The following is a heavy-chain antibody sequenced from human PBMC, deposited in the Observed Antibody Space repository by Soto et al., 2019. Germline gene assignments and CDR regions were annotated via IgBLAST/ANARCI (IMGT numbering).Heavy chain of an antibody. CDR2: ISGSGGST. V-gene: IGHV3-23*01. Sequence: EVQLLESGGGLVQPGGSLRLSCAASGFTFSSYAMNWVRQAPGKGVEGVSVISGSGGSTYYADSVKGRFTISRDNSKNTLYLQMNSLRAEDTAVYYCARRGPGTDFDDWGQGTLVTVSS. CDR1: GFTFSSYA. J-gene: IGHJ4*02. D-gene: IGHD6-13*01. CDR3: ARRGPGTDFDD.